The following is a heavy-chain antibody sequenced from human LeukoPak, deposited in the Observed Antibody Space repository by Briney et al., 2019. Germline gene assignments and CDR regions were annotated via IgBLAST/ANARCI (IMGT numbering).Heavy chain of an antibody. CDR1: GYTFTSYD. CDR3: ARGSHPIPYNWNYDPQFAY. Sequence: WASVKVSCKASGYTFTSYDINWVRQATGQGLEWMGWLNPNSGNTGYAQKFQGRVTMTRNTSISTAYMELSSLRSEDTAVYYCARGSHPIPYNWNYDPQFAYWGQGTLVTVSS. D-gene: IGHD1-7*01. J-gene: IGHJ4*02. V-gene: IGHV1-8*01. CDR2: LNPNSGNT.